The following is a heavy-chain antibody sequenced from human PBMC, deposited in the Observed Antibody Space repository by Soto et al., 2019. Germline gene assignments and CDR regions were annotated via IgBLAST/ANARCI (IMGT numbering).Heavy chain of an antibody. CDR2: SIPIFGTA. Sequence: ASVKVSCKASGGTFSSYAISWVRQAPGQGLEWMGGSIPIFGTANYAQKFHGRVTITPDESKSTASMELSSLRSEDTAVYYCASKTLPATGGWFDPWGQGTLVTVSS. CDR1: GGTFSSYA. CDR3: ASKTLPATGGWFDP. D-gene: IGHD2-8*02. J-gene: IGHJ5*02. V-gene: IGHV1-69*13.